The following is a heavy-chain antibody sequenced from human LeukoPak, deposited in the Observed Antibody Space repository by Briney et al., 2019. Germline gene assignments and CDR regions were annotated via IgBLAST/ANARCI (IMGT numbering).Heavy chain of an antibody. V-gene: IGHV3-48*01. CDR2: ISSSSSTI. Sequence: GGSLRLSCAASGFTFSSYSMNWVRQAPGKGLEWVSYISSSSSTIYYADSVMGRFIISRDNSKNTLYLQMNSLRAEDTALYYCARAGSTGWYHFDYWGQGTLVTVSS. D-gene: IGHD6-19*01. CDR3: ARAGSTGWYHFDY. J-gene: IGHJ4*02. CDR1: GFTFSSYS.